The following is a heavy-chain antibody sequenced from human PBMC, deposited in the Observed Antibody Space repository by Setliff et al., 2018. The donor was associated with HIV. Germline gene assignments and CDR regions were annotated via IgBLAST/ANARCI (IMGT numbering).Heavy chain of an antibody. CDR1: GGSISSSSYY. Sequence: PSETLSLTCTVSGGSISSSSYYWGWIRQPPGKGLEWIGSIYQSGSTYCSPSLKSRVSMSIDTSKDQFSLRLKSLTASDTAVYYCARLDTIMLYSDCWGQGTLVTVSS. CDR2: IYQSGST. D-gene: IGHD3-16*01. CDR3: ARLDTIMLYSDC. J-gene: IGHJ4*02. V-gene: IGHV4-39*01.